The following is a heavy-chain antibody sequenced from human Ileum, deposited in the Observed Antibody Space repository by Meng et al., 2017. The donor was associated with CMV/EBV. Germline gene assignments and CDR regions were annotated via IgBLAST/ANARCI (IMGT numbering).Heavy chain of an antibody. CDR2: IYYSGGT. Sequence: SETLSLTCTVSGDSINDYYWSWIRQPPGKGLEWIGYIYYSGGTNYNPSLKSRLTISVDTSKNQFSLKLNSVTAADTAVYYCARRRDTSSWYYYYFGMDVWGQGTTVTVYS. D-gene: IGHD6-13*01. V-gene: IGHV4-59*01. J-gene: IGHJ6*02. CDR1: GDSINDYY. CDR3: ARRRDTSSWYYYYFGMDV.